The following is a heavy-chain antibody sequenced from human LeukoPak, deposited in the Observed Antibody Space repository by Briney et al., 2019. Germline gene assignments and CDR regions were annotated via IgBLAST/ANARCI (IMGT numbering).Heavy chain of an antibody. CDR2: INGSGDRT. CDR1: GFTFSSYA. D-gene: IGHD1-14*01. Sequence: GGTLRLSCVASGFTFSSYAMNWVRQAPGKGLEWVSSINGSGDRTYYADSVKGRFTISRDNSKNTLYLQMNSLRAEDTAVYYCAKPARTDYADYWGQGTLVTVSS. CDR3: AKPARTDYADY. V-gene: IGHV3-23*01. J-gene: IGHJ4*02.